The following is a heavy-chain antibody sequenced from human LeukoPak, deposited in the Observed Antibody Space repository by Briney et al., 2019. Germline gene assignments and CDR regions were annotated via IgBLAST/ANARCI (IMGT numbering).Heavy chain of an antibody. CDR3: PRGYSNGERYYYMDV. V-gene: IGHV1-18*01. D-gene: IGHD4-11*01. J-gene: IGHJ6*03. Sequence: ASVKVSCKASGYTFTSYGISWVRQAPGQGLEWMGWISAYNGNTNYAQKLQGRVTMTTDTSTSTAYMELSSLRSEDTAVYYCPRGYSNGERYYYMDVWGKGTTVTVSS. CDR2: ISAYNGNT. CDR1: GYTFTSYG.